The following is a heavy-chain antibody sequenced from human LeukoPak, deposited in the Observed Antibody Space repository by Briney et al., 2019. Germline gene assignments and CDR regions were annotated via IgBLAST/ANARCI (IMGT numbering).Heavy chain of an antibody. J-gene: IGHJ4*02. Sequence: SETLPLTCTVSGGSISSSSYYWGWIRQPPGKGLEWIGSIYYSGSTYYNPSLKSRVTISVDTSKNQFSLKLSSVTAADTAVYYCARAPFSAPFDYWGQGTLVTVSS. CDR3: ARAPFSAPFDY. V-gene: IGHV4-39*01. CDR2: IYYSGST. CDR1: GGSISSSSYY.